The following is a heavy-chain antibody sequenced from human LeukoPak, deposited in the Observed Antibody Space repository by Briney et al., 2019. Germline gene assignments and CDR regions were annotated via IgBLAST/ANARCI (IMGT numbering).Heavy chain of an antibody. Sequence: KTSETLSLTCTVSGGSISSYYWSWIRQPPGKGLEWIGYIYYSGSTNYNPSLKSRVTISVDTSKNQFSLKLSSVTAADTAVYYCARDDYSSRPLDIWGQGTMVTVSS. D-gene: IGHD6-13*01. J-gene: IGHJ3*02. V-gene: IGHV4-59*01. CDR3: ARDDYSSRPLDI. CDR2: IYYSGST. CDR1: GGSISSYY.